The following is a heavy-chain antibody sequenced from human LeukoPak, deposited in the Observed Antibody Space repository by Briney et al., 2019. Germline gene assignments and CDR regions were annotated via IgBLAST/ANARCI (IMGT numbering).Heavy chain of an antibody. V-gene: IGHV3-7*03. CDR1: GFTFSSYW. D-gene: IGHD3-10*01. J-gene: IGHJ6*03. CDR2: VQHIGGET. Sequence: PGGSLRLSCAASGFTFSSYWMGWVRQAPGKGLEWVANVQHIGGETYYADSVKGRFTISRDNSKNSLYLQMISLRTEDTALYYCAKDSYYGSGSYMDVWGKGTTVTVSS. CDR3: AKDSYYGSGSYMDV.